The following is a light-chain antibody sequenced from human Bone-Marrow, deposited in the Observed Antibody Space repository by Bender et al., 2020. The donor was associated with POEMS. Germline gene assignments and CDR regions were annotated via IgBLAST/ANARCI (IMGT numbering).Light chain of an antibody. J-gene: IGLJ3*02. Sequence: QSALTQPRSVSGSPGLSVTISCTGTSSDVVAYKYVSWYQQHPGKAPKLMIYDVSKRPSGVPDRLSGSKSGTSASLAITGLQSDDEADYYCQSYGSSLSGWVFGGGTKLTVL. CDR2: DVS. V-gene: IGLV2-11*01. CDR3: QSYGSSLSGWV. CDR1: SSDVVAYKY.